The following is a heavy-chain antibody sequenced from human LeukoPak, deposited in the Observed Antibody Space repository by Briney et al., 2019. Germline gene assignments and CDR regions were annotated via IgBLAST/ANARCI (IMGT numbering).Heavy chain of an antibody. CDR3: ARVGQAGYVGYPLDY. CDR2: INSDGSST. CDR1: GFTFSSYW. J-gene: IGHJ4*02. V-gene: IGHV3-74*01. Sequence: GGSLRLSCAASGFTFSSYWMHWVRQAPGKGLMWVSRINSDGSSTSYADSVKGRFTISRDNAKNMLYLQMNSLRAEDTAVFYGARVGQAGYVGYPLDYRGQGTLVTVSS. D-gene: IGHD5-12*01.